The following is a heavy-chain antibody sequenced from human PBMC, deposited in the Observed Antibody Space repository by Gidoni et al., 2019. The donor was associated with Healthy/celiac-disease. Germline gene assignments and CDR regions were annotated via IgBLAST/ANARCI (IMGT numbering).Heavy chain of an antibody. CDR2: FDPEDGET. V-gene: IGHV1-24*01. CDR3: ATASGSRVRWFGELGDY. CDR1: GYTLTALS. J-gene: IGHJ4*01. D-gene: IGHD3-10*01. Sequence: QVQLVQSGAEVQKPGASVKVSRKVSGYTLTALSINWVRQAPGKGLEWKGGFDPEDGETIYAQKFQGRVTMTEDTSTDTACMELSSLRSEDTAVYYCATASGSRVRWFGELGDYWGQGTLVTVSS.